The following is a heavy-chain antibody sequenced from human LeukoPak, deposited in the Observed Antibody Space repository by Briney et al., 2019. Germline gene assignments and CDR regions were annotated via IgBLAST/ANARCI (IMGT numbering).Heavy chain of an antibody. CDR3: ARDLGTYDFWSGYYYYGMDV. Sequence: ASVKVSCKAPGGTFSSYAISWVRQAPGQVLEWMGRIIPILGIANYAQKLQGRVTMTTDTSTSTAYMELRSLRSDDTAVYYCARDLGTYDFWSGYYYYGMDVWGQGTTVTVSS. J-gene: IGHJ6*02. CDR2: IIPILGIA. CDR1: GGTFSSYA. V-gene: IGHV1-69*04. D-gene: IGHD3-3*01.